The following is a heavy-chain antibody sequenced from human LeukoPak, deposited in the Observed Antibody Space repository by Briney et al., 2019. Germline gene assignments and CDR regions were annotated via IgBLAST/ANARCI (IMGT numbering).Heavy chain of an antibody. J-gene: IGHJ4*02. V-gene: IGHV1-46*03. CDR1: GYTFTSYY. D-gene: IGHD3-16*02. CDR3: ARDSRGEYDYVWGSYRSPDY. Sequence: ASVKVSCKASGYTFTSYYMHWVRQAPGQGLEWMGIINPSGGSTSYAQKFQGRVTMTRDTSTSTDYMELSSLRSEDTAVYYCARDSRGEYDYVWGSYRSPDYWGRRTLVTVSS. CDR2: INPSGGST.